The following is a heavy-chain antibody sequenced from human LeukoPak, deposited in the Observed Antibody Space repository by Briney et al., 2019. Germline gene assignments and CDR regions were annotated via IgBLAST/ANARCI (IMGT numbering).Heavy chain of an antibody. V-gene: IGHV3-73*01. CDR2: IRSKAKSYAT. CDR3: TRPYYYDSSGYRDY. Sequence: GGSLRLSCAASGFTFSSSAMHWVRQASGKGLEWVGRIRSKAKSYATGYAASVKGRFTISRDDSKNTAYLQMNSLKTEDTAVYYCTRPYYYDSSGYRDYWGQGTLVTVSS. CDR1: GFTFSSSA. J-gene: IGHJ4*02. D-gene: IGHD3-22*01.